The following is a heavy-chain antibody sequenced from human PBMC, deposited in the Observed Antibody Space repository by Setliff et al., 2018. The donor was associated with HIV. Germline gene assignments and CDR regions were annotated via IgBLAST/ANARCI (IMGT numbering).Heavy chain of an antibody. J-gene: IGHJ3*02. CDR1: GGSISSSSYY. CDR2: IKDTGAT. CDR3: AKTVVGDSYALPNDAFDI. Sequence: SETLSLTCTVSGGSISSSSYYWGWIRQPAGKGLEWLGHIKDTGATNYSPSLKSRVTMSVDTSKNRFSLKLSSVTAFDTAVYYCAKTVVGDSYALPNDAFDIWGQGTMVTVSS. D-gene: IGHD3-16*01. V-gene: IGHV4-61*05.